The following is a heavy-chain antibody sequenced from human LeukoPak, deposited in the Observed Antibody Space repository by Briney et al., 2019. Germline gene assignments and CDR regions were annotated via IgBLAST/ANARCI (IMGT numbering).Heavy chain of an antibody. CDR3: TTIQWEPGYYYMDV. Sequence: PGGSLRLSCAASGFTFSNAWMSWVRQAPGKGLEWVGRIKSKTDGGTTDYAAPVKGRFTISRDDSKNTLYLQMNSLKTEDTAVYYCTTIQWEPGYYYMDVWGKGTTVTVSS. J-gene: IGHJ6*03. CDR1: GFTFSNAW. V-gene: IGHV3-15*01. D-gene: IGHD1-26*01. CDR2: IKSKTDGGTT.